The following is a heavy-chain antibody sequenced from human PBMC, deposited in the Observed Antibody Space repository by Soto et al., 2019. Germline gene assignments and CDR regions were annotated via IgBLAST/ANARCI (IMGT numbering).Heavy chain of an antibody. J-gene: IGHJ4*02. CDR3: VKGGITMVRGVLFAY. D-gene: IGHD3-10*01. Sequence: PGGSLRLSCSASGFTFSTYAMHWVRQAPGKGLEYVSAISNNGGSTYYAASVKGRFTISRDNSKNTLSLQMSSLRTADTAIYYCVKGGITMVRGVLFAYWGQGTPVTVS. V-gene: IGHV3-64D*06. CDR1: GFTFSTYA. CDR2: ISNNGGST.